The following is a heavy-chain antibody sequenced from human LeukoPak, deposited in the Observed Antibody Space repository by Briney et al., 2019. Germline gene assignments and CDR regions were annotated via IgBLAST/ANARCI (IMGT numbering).Heavy chain of an antibody. V-gene: IGHV3-48*04. Sequence: PGGSLRLSCAASGFTFSSYSMNWVRQAPGKGLEWVSYISSSSSTIYNADSVKGRFTISRDNAKNSLYLQMNSLRAEDTAVYYCARDLSEPHWYSSGWSLDVWGQGTTVTASS. CDR3: ARDLSEPHWYSSGWSLDV. J-gene: IGHJ6*02. CDR2: ISSSSSTI. D-gene: IGHD6-19*01. CDR1: GFTFSSYS.